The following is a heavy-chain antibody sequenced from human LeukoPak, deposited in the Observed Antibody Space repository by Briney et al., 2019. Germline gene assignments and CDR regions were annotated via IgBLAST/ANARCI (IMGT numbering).Heavy chain of an antibody. J-gene: IGHJ3*02. CDR3: AREGGDDIVVVVAANAFDI. D-gene: IGHD2-15*01. Sequence: PGGSLRLSCAASGFTFSSYSMNWVRQAPGKGLEWVSYISSSSSTIYYADSVKGRFTISRDNAKNSLYLQMNSLRAEDTAVYYCAREGGDDIVVVVAANAFDIWGQGTMVTVSS. V-gene: IGHV3-48*01. CDR2: ISSSSSTI. CDR1: GFTFSSYS.